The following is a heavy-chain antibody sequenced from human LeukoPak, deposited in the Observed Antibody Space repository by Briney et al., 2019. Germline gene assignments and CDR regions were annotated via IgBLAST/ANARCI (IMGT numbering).Heavy chain of an antibody. Sequence: SETLSLTCTVSGGSISSYYWSWIRQPPGKGLEWIGYIYYSGSTNYNPSLKSRVTISVDTSKNQFSLKLSSVTAADTAVYYCASLAAAGTIGNVDYWGQGTLVTVSS. CDR1: GGSISSYY. V-gene: IGHV4-59*12. J-gene: IGHJ4*02. CDR3: ASLAAAGTIGNVDY. D-gene: IGHD6-13*01. CDR2: IYYSGST.